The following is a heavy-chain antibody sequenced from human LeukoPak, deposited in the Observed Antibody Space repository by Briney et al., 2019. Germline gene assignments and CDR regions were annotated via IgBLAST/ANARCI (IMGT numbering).Heavy chain of an antibody. CDR1: GYTFTSYA. CDR2: IIPIFGTA. D-gene: IGHD2-15*01. Sequence: SVTVSCKASGYTFTSYAMNWVRQAPGQGLEWMGGIIPIFGTANYAQKFQGRVTITADESTSTAYMELSSLRSEDTAVYYCASPCSGDSCYEGYFDYWGQGTLVTVSS. CDR3: ASPCSGDSCYEGYFDY. J-gene: IGHJ4*02. V-gene: IGHV1-69*13.